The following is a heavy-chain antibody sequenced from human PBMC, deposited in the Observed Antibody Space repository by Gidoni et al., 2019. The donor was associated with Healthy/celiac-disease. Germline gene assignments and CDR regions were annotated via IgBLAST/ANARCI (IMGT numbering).Heavy chain of an antibody. CDR3: AAQWELTLAHYFDY. CDR2: ISGSGGST. D-gene: IGHD1-26*01. CDR1: GFTFSSYA. Sequence: EVQLLESGGGLVQPGGSLRLSCAASGFTFSSYAMSWVRQAPGKGLEWVSAISGSGGSTYYADSVKGRFTIARDNSKNTLYLQMNSLRAEDTAVYYCAAQWELTLAHYFDYWGQGTLVTVSS. J-gene: IGHJ4*02. V-gene: IGHV3-23*01.